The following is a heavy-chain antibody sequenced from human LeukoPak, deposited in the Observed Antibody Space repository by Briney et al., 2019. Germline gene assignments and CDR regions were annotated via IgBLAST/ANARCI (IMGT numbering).Heavy chain of an antibody. J-gene: IGHJ4*02. CDR2: ISPGGSSM. Sequence: GGSLRLSCAASGFTFSDYYMGWIRQAPGKGLEWVSDISPGGSSMSYADSVKGRFTISRDNAKSSLYLQMNNLRVEDTAVYYCARRSSLDYWGQGALVTVSS. D-gene: IGHD6-13*01. CDR1: GFTFSDYY. CDR3: ARRSSLDY. V-gene: IGHV3-11*01.